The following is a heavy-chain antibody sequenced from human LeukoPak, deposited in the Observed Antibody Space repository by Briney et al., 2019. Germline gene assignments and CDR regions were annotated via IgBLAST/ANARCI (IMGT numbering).Heavy chain of an antibody. V-gene: IGHV4-4*07. CDR1: GDSINHYY. J-gene: IGHJ3*02. CDR3: ARGRYCSGVFCSGGDAFDI. CDR2: IYTRRST. D-gene: IGHD2-15*01. Sequence: PSETLSLTCTVSGDSINHYYWSWIRQPAGKGLEWIGRIYTRRSTNYNPSIKSRVTMSVDSSNNHFSHKQSAVTAVDTAVYYGARGRYCSGVFCSGGDAFDIWGQGTMVSVSS.